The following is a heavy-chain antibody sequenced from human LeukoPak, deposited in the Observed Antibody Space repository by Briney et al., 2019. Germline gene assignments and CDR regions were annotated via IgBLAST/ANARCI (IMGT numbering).Heavy chain of an antibody. Sequence: GASVKVSCKASGYTFTGYYMHWVRQAPGQGLEWMGWINPNSGGTNYAQKFQGWVTMTRDTSISTAYMELSRLRSDDTAVYYCARDGYYGVYYFDYWGQGTLVTVSS. D-gene: IGHD4-17*01. CDR1: GYTFTGYY. J-gene: IGHJ4*02. CDR2: INPNSGGT. CDR3: ARDGYYGVYYFDY. V-gene: IGHV1-2*04.